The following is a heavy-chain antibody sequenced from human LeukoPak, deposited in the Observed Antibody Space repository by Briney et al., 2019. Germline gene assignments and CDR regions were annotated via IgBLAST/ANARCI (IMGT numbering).Heavy chain of an antibody. V-gene: IGHV3-23*01. D-gene: IGHD6-13*01. CDR1: GFIFDIYA. J-gene: IGHJ4*02. CDR2: ISSSGDMT. Sequence: GGSLRLSCAASGFIFDIYAMSWVRQAPGKGPEWVAAISSSGDMTYYADSVKGRFSISRDNSKNTLFLQMNSLRGEDTAVYYCAKVSQWGNSRWYEGDWGQGTLVTVSS. CDR3: AKVSQWGNSRWYEGD.